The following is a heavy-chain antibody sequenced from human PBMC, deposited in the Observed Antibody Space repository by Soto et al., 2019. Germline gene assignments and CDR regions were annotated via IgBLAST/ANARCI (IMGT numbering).Heavy chain of an antibody. D-gene: IGHD2-21*01. J-gene: IGHJ6*02. CDR1: GGTFSNFA. CDR3: ARGYCGFGGGDIGYYGMDV. Sequence: SVKVSCKPSGGTFSNFAFSWVRQAPGQGLEWMGGIIPSCVRTNLARRFQGRVTITADESTTVAYMELSSLRFEDTAVYYCARGYCGFGGGDIGYYGMDVWGQGTTVTVSS. V-gene: IGHV1-69*13. CDR2: IIPSCVRT.